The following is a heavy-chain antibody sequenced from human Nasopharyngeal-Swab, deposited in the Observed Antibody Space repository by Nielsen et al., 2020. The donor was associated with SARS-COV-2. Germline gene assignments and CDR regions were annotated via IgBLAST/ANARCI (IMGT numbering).Heavy chain of an antibody. CDR3: AKDYYDSSGYYQHWYFDL. CDR1: GFTFSSYA. D-gene: IGHD3-22*01. CDR2: ISGSGGST. Sequence: GVLKISCAASGFTFSSYAMSWVRQAPGKGLEWVSAISGSGGSTYYADSVKGRFTISRDNSKNTLYLQMNSLRAEDTAVYYCAKDYYDSSGYYQHWYFDLWGRGTLVTVSS. J-gene: IGHJ2*01. V-gene: IGHV3-23*01.